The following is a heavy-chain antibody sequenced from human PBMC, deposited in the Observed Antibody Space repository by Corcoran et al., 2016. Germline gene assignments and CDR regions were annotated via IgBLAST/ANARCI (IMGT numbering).Heavy chain of an antibody. CDR3: ARDLGGDGYNKCDY. D-gene: IGHD3-16*01. CDR1: GFTFSSYS. Sequence: EVQLVESGGGLVKPGGSLRLSCAASGFTFSSYSMNWVRQAPGKGLEWVSSISSSSSYIYYADSVKGRFTISRDKAKNSLYLQRNSLRAEDTAVYYCARDLGGDGYNKCDYWGEGTLVTVSS. J-gene: IGHJ4*02. CDR2: ISSSSSYI. V-gene: IGHV3-21*01.